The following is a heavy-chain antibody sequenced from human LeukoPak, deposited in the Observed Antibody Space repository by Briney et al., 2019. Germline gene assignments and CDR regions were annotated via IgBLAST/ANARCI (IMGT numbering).Heavy chain of an antibody. CDR1: GFNFDNFA. V-gene: IGHV3-30*04. J-gene: IGHJ4*02. Sequence: GGSLRLSCVVSGFNFDNFAMHWVRQPLGKGLEWVAVISHDGRTKYYADSMKGRITISRDNSKNTLFLQMNNLRSGDTAVYFCARPSPPGDGYNPPDHWGQGTLVTVSS. CDR3: ARPSPPGDGYNPPDH. D-gene: IGHD5-24*01. CDR2: ISHDGRTK.